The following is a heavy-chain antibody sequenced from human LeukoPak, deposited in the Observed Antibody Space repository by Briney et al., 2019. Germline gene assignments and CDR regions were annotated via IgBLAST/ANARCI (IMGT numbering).Heavy chain of an antibody. V-gene: IGHV4-30-4*08. D-gene: IGHD3-10*01. CDR2: IYYSGST. Sequence: PSETLSLTCTVSGGSISSGDHYWSWIRQPPGKGLEWIGYIYYSGSTYYNPSLKSRVTISVDTSKNQFSLKLSSVTAADTAVYYCARGRGAVRFGELSALYYYYGMDVWGKGTTVTVSS. CDR3: ARGRGAVRFGELSALYYYYGMDV. J-gene: IGHJ6*04. CDR1: GGSISSGDHY.